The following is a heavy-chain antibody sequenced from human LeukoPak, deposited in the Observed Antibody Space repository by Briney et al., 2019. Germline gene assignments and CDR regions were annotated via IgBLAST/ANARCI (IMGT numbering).Heavy chain of an antibody. V-gene: IGHV3-53*01. CDR2: LYSGSDT. D-gene: IGHD3-10*01. Sequence: GGSLRLSCAASGFTVSTNYMNWVRQAPGKGLEWVSILYSGSDTYYADSVKGRFTISRDSSKNILSLQMNNLRAGDTAVYYCARVGDHFHWYLDLWGRGTLVTVSS. J-gene: IGHJ2*01. CDR1: GFTVSTNY. CDR3: ARVGDHFHWYLDL.